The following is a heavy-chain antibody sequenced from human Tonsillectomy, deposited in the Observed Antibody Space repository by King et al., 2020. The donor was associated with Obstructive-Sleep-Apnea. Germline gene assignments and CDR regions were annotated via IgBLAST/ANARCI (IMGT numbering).Heavy chain of an antibody. V-gene: IGHV3-11*01. CDR2: ISSSGSTI. D-gene: IGHD3-9*01. CDR3: ARDPTYYDILTGYWDY. CDR1: GFTFSDYY. Sequence: VQLVESGGGLVKPGGSLRLSCAASGFTFSDYYMSWSRQAPGKGLEWVSYISSSGSTIYYADSVKGRFTISRDNAKNSLYLQMNSLSAEDTAVYYCARDPTYYDILTGYWDYWGQGTLVTVSS. J-gene: IGHJ4*02.